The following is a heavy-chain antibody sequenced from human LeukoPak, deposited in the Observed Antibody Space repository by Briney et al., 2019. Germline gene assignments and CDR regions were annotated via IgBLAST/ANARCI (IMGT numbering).Heavy chain of an antibody. CDR2: ISGSGGST. D-gene: IGHD1-26*01. CDR1: GFTFSSYA. V-gene: IGHV3-23*01. Sequence: GGSLRLSCAASGFTFSSYAMSWVRQAPGKGLEWVSAISGSGGSTYYADSVKGRFTISRDNSKNTLYLQMNSLRAEDTAVYYCAKPVGEGYYYYMDVWGKGTTATVSS. J-gene: IGHJ6*03. CDR3: AKPVGEGYYYYMDV.